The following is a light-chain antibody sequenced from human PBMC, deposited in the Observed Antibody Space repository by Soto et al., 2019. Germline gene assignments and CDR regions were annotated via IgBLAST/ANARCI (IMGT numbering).Light chain of an antibody. Sequence: QLVLTQSPSASASLGASVKLTCTLSSGHSNYAIELHQKQSEKGPRYLMKLNSDDSHSKGDGIPDRFSGSSSGAERYLTISSLQSEDEADYYCQTWGSGIVVFGGGTKLTVL. J-gene: IGLJ2*01. CDR3: QTWGSGIVV. CDR1: SGHSNYA. V-gene: IGLV4-69*01. CDR2: LNSDDSH.